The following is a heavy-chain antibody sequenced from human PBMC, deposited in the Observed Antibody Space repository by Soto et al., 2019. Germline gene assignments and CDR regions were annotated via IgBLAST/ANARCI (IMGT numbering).Heavy chain of an antibody. J-gene: IGHJ4*02. CDR3: ARDNPSGYGDC. Sequence: EVQLVESGGGLVQPGGSLRLSCAASGFTFSSHSMNWVRQAPGKGLEWVSYISSSSSTIYYADSVKGRFTISRDNAKNSLPLQRNSLRAEDTAVYYCARDNPSGYGDCWGQGTLVTVSS. D-gene: IGHD5-12*01. CDR1: GFTFSSHS. V-gene: IGHV3-48*01. CDR2: ISSSSSTI.